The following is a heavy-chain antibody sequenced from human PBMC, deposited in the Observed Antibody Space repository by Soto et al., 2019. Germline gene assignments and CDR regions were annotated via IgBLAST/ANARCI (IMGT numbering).Heavy chain of an antibody. CDR1: GFTFSSYS. CDR2: ISTSSTYI. Sequence: PGGSLRLSCEASGFTFSSYSMSWVRQAPGKGLEWVSSISTSSTYIWYADSLKARFTISRDDAKNSLSLIMNSLRAEDTAVYYSGGGHRSNWWYFDYWGQGALVTVSS. J-gene: IGHJ4*02. CDR3: GGGHRSNWWYFDY. V-gene: IGHV3-21*01. D-gene: IGHD1-1*01.